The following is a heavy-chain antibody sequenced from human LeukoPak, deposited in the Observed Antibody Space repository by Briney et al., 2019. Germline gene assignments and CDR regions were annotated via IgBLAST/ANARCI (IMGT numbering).Heavy chain of an antibody. J-gene: IGHJ4*02. D-gene: IGHD6-19*01. CDR3: ARGTVAGKAPY. V-gene: IGHV3-48*01. CDR2: ISSSGSTT. CDR1: GFTFSSHS. Sequence: GGSLRLSCAASGFTFSSHSMNWVRQAPGKGLEWVSYISSSGSTTYYADSVKGRFSISRDNAKNSLHLQMNSLRAEDTAVYYCARGTVAGKAPYWGQGTLVTASS.